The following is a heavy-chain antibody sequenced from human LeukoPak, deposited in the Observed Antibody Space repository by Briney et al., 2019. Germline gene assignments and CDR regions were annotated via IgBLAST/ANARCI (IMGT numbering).Heavy chain of an antibody. CDR2: VHYSGSI. Sequence: PSETLSLTCTVSGGSISSSSYYWAWIRQPPGKGLEWIGSVHYSGSIYYNPSLKSRATLSLDTSKNQFSLKLSSVTAADTAVYYCATAAGTTRGKFWFDPWGQGTLVTVSS. CDR3: ATAAGTTRGKFWFDP. V-gene: IGHV4-39*07. D-gene: IGHD6-13*01. J-gene: IGHJ5*02. CDR1: GGSISSSSYY.